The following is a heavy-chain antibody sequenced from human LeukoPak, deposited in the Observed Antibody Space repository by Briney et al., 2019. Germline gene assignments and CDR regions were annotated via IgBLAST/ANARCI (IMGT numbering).Heavy chain of an antibody. V-gene: IGHV1-18*01. CDR2: ISAYNGNT. CDR3: ARGPGSGGDLKY. D-gene: IGHD2-21*02. CDR1: GYTFTSYG. J-gene: IGHJ4*02. Sequence: ASVKVSCRASGYTFTSYGISWVRQAPGQGLEWMGWISAYNGNTNYAQKLQGRVTMTTDTSSSTACMELRSLRSDDTAVYYCARGPGSGGDLKYWGQGTLVTVSS.